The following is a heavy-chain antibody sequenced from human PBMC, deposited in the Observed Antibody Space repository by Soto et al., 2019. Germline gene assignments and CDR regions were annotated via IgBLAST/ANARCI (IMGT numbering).Heavy chain of an antibody. D-gene: IGHD6-19*01. CDR2: VNGDGSST. J-gene: IGHJ4*02. CDR3: ARAYSSGWPLDY. Sequence: PGGSLRLSCTASGFTFSSYWIHWVRQAPGKGLLWVSRVNGDGSSTNYADSVKGRFTIFRDNDRNTVHLQMNSLGAEDTAVYYCARAYSSGWPLDYWGQGTLVTVSS. V-gene: IGHV3-74*01. CDR1: GFTFSSYW.